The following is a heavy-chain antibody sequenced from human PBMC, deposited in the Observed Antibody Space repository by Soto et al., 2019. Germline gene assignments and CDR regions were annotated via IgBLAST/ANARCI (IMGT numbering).Heavy chain of an antibody. V-gene: IGHV1-18*01. CDR2: ISAYNGNT. J-gene: IGHJ4*02. CDR3: ASGGTAIYY. Sequence: QVQLVQSGAEVKKPGASVKVSCKASGHTFTNFGIIWVRQAPGQGLAWMGWISAYNGNTNYAQKFQGRVTMTTDTSTRTAYMELRSLRSDVTAVYYCASGGTAIYYWGQGTPVTVSS. D-gene: IGHD2-21*02. CDR1: GHTFTNFG.